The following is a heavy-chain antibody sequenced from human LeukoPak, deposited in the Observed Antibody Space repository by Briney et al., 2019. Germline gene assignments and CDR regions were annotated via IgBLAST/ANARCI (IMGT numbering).Heavy chain of an antibody. J-gene: IGHJ4*02. V-gene: IGHV3-33*01. CDR1: GFTFSSYG. CDR3: ASSCAQYSSSCYRVY. CDR2: IWYDGSNK. D-gene: IGHD6-13*01. Sequence: GGSLRLSCAASGFTFSSYGMHWVRQAPGKGLEWVAVIWYDGSNKYYADSVKGRFTISRDNSKNTLYLQMNSLRAEDTAVYYCASSCAQYSSSCYRVYWGQGTLVTVSS.